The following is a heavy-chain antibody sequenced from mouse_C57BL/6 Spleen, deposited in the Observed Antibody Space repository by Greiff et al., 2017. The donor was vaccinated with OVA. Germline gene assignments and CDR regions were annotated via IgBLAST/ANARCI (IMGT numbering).Heavy chain of an antibody. CDR2: ISSGSSTI. CDR3: ARDGSGPYYAMDY. CDR1: GFTFSDYG. V-gene: IGHV5-17*01. D-gene: IGHD3-2*02. Sequence: DVHLVESGGGLVKPGGSLKLSCAASGFTFSDYGMHWVRQAPEKGLEWVAYISSGSSTIYYADTVKGRFTISRDNAKNTLFLQMTSLRSEDTAMYYCARDGSGPYYAMDYWGQGTSVTVSS. J-gene: IGHJ4*01.